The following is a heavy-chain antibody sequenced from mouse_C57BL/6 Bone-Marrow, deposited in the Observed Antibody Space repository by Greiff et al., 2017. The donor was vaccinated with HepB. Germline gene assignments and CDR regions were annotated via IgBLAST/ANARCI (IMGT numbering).Heavy chain of an antibody. CDR1: GFTFSSYA. D-gene: IGHD1-3*01. J-gene: IGHJ3*01. V-gene: IGHV5-9-1*02. CDR3: TRELLNPFAY. Sequence: EVQRVESGEGLVKPGGSLKLSCAASGFTFSSYALSWVRQTPEKRLEWVAYISSGGDYIYYADTVKGRFTISRDNARNTLYLQMSSLKSEDTAMYYCTRELLNPFAYWGQGTLVTVSA. CDR2: ISSGGDYI.